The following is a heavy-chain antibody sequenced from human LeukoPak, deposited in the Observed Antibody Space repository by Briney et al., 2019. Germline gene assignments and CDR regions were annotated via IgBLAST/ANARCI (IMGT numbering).Heavy chain of an antibody. CDR2: ISNSGDYT. CDR3: ARAVGSGPGGHFGY. D-gene: IGHD6-19*01. CDR1: EFTFSRHY. V-gene: IGHV3-11*05. J-gene: IGHJ4*01. Sequence: GGSLRHSCAASEFTFSRHYMSWIRQAPGKGLEWVSYISNSGDYTNYADSVKGRFTISRDNAENSLYLQMNSLRAEDTAVYFCARAVGSGPGGHFGYWGDGTLVTVSS.